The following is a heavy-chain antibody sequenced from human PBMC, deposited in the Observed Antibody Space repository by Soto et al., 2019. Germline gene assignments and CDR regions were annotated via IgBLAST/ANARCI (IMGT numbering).Heavy chain of an antibody. CDR2: ISPSTSHI. Sequence: EVHLVESGGGLVKPGGSLRLCCAVSRFTFSSCTMNWVRQAPGKGLEWVSSISPSTSHIYYADSVKGRFTISRDNAKNSLFLQMNSLRAEYTAVYYCSGCSGGACHQNYGMDVWGQGTTVTVSS. CDR1: RFTFSSCT. D-gene: IGHD2-15*01. CDR3: SGCSGGACHQNYGMDV. V-gene: IGHV3-21*01. J-gene: IGHJ6*02.